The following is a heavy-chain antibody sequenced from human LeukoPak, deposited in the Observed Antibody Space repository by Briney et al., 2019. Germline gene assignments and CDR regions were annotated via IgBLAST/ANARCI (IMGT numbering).Heavy chain of an antibody. J-gene: IGHJ5*02. CDR2: IYYSGST. Sequence: PGGSLRLSCAASGFTFSSYAMSWVRQAPGKGLEWIGSIYYSGSTYYNPSLKSRVTISVDTSKNQFSLKLSSVTAADTAVYYCARGNWFDPWGQGTLVTVSS. V-gene: IGHV4-39*07. CDR3: ARGNWFDP. CDR1: GFTFSSYA.